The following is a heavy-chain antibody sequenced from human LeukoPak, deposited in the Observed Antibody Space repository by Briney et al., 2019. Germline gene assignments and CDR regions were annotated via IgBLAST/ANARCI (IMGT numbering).Heavy chain of an antibody. V-gene: IGHV3-23*01. J-gene: IGHJ3*02. CDR3: AKTLFPQQLILVYDI. CDR1: GFTFSSYA. CDR2: ISSSGFST. Sequence: GGSLRLSCAAPGFTFSSYAMSWVRQAPGKGLEWVSGISSSGFSTYYADSVKGRFTISRDNSKNTVYLQMNSLGVEDTAVYYCAKTLFPQQLILVYDIWGRGTMVTVSS. D-gene: IGHD6-13*01.